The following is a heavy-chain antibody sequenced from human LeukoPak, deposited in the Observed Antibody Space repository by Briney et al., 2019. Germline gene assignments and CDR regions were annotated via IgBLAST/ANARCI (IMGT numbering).Heavy chain of an antibody. CDR1: GGSISSYY. CDR3: ARSRYFDWPYTQGYFDY. CDR2: IYTGGST. J-gene: IGHJ4*02. Sequence: SETLSLTCTVSGGSISSYYWSWIRQPAGKGLEWIGRIYTGGSTNYNPSLKSRVTMSVDTSKNQFSLKLSSVTAADTAVYYCARSRYFDWPYTQGYFDYWGQGTLVTVSS. D-gene: IGHD3-9*01. V-gene: IGHV4-4*07.